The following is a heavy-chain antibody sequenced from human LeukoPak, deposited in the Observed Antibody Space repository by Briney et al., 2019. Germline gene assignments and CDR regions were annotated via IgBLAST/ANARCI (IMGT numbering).Heavy chain of an antibody. Sequence: PSETLSLTCTVSGGSISNNNYYWAWIRQPPGKGLECIGSIYYSGSPYYNPSLKSRVTISVDTSKNQFSLRLSSVTAADTAVYYCATWRTAKTGFDYWGQGALVTVSS. CDR3: ATWRTAKTGFDY. CDR1: GGSISNNNYY. CDR2: IYYSGSP. J-gene: IGHJ4*02. D-gene: IGHD1-1*01. V-gene: IGHV4-39*01.